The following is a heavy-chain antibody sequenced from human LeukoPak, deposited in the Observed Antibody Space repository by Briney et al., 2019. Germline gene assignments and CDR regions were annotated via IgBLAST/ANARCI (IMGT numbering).Heavy chain of an antibody. J-gene: IGHJ6*03. CDR2: IYYSGST. CDR1: GGSISSYY. Sequence: SSETLSLTCTVSGGSISSYYWSWIRQPPGKGLEWIGYIYYSGSTNYNPSLKSRVTISLDTSKNQFSLKLSSVTAADTAVYYCARAYYYYYMDVWGKGTTVTISS. V-gene: IGHV4-59*01. CDR3: ARAYYYYYMDV.